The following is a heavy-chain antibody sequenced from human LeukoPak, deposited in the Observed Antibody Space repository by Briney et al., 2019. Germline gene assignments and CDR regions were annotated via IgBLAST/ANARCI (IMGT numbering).Heavy chain of an antibody. J-gene: IGHJ3*02. Sequence: PSETLSPTCTVSGDSISSTPHHWGWIRQTPEMGLAWIGYIHDSGTTYYNPSFKSRLTISVDKSKNQFSLKLSSVNAADTAVYYCARRKEGMDAFDIWGRGTMVTVSS. D-gene: IGHD3-10*01. CDR1: GDSISSTPHH. CDR3: ARRKEGMDAFDI. V-gene: IGHV4-39*01. CDR2: IHDSGTT.